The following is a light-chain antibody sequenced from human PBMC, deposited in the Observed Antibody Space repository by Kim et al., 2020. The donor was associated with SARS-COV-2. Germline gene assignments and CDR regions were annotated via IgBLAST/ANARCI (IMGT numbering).Light chain of an antibody. CDR2: GDS. J-gene: IGLJ3*02. CDR1: RANIGSYT. CDR3: AAWDDRLNGWV. V-gene: IGLV1-44*01. Sequence: GERVRIAWSGGRANIGSYTVSWDQKLPGTAPKLLIYGDSQCPSGVPDRLDGSKSGTAASLATSGLQSEDEGDYCCAAWDDRLNGWVFGGGTQLTVL.